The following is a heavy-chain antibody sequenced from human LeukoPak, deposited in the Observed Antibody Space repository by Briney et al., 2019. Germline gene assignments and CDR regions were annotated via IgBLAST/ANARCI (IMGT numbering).Heavy chain of an antibody. CDR2: ISGDGCRT. Sequence: GGSLRLSCVASGFTFSSYPMHWVRQAPGKGLEYVSVISGDGCRTYYPNSVKGRFTLSRNNSKNTLYLQVDLWRDKDMAVYYFAREEPAGSTDYWGQGTLVTVSS. CDR1: GFTFSSYP. V-gene: IGHV3-64*01. J-gene: IGHJ4*02. D-gene: IGHD1-14*01. CDR3: AREEPAGSTDY.